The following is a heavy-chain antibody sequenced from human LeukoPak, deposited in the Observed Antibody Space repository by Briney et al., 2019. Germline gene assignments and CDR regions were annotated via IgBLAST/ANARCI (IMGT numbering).Heavy chain of an antibody. CDR2: IRSKAYGGTT. J-gene: IGHJ6*02. D-gene: IGHD4-23*01. Sequence: SGGSLRLSCAASGFTFSNAWMSWVRQAPGKGLEWVGFIRSKAYGGTTEYAASVKGRFTISRDDSKGIAYLQMNSLKTEDTAVYYCTRDLDGGNPYYYYGMDVWGQGTTVTVSS. CDR3: TRDLDGGNPYYYYGMDV. V-gene: IGHV3-49*04. CDR1: GFTFSNAW.